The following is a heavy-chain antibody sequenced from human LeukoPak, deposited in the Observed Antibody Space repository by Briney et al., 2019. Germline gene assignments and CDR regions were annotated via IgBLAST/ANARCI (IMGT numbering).Heavy chain of an antibody. V-gene: IGHV4-34*01. CDR3: ARGVDYYGV. D-gene: IGHD3-10*01. Sequence: SETLSLTCTVSGGSITPYYWNWIRQPPVKGLEWIGEINHSGGTNYNPSLKSRVTISVDTSKKQFSLKLSSVTAADTAVYYCARGVDYYGVWGQGTLVTVSS. CDR1: GGSITPYY. J-gene: IGHJ4*02. CDR2: INHSGGT.